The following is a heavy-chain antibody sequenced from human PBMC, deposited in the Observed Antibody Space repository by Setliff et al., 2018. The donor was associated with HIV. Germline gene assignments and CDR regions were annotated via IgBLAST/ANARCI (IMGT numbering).Heavy chain of an antibody. Sequence: PGGSLRLSCAASGFPFSTYAMSWVRQAPGKGLEWVSAISDSGGGTYYADSVKGRFTVSRDNSKYTLYLQMNSLRVEDTAVYYCAKDKGSSGWSAWGQGTLVTVSS. CDR1: GFPFSTYA. CDR3: AKDKGSSGWSA. CDR2: ISDSGGGT. D-gene: IGHD6-19*01. J-gene: IGHJ5*02. V-gene: IGHV3-23*01.